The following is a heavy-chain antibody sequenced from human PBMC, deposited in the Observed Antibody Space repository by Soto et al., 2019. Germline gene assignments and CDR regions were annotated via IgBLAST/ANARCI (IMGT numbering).Heavy chain of an antibody. CDR3: ARPQLHLGDDYGHYRLGVYYYYGMDV. V-gene: IGHV5-51*01. CDR1: GYSFTSYW. D-gene: IGHD4-17*01. Sequence: GESLKISCKGSGYSFTSYWIGWVRQMPGKGLEWMGIIYPGDSDTRYSPSFQGQVTISADKSISTAYLQWSSLKASDTAMYYCARPQLHLGDDYGHYRLGVYYYYGMDVWGQGTTVTVSS. CDR2: IYPGDSDT. J-gene: IGHJ6*02.